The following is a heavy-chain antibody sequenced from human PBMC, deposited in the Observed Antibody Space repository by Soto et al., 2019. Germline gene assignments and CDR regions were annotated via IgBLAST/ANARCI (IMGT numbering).Heavy chain of an antibody. CDR2: INPNGGDT. V-gene: IGHV1-46*01. Sequence: QVQLVQSGAEVKKPGASVKVSCKASGYTFTYYHVHWVRQAPGQGLEWMGIINPNGGDTTYAQKFQGRVTMTRDTSTSTVYMEVSSLRSEDTALXXCARVPYSYGLLFYLDYWGQGTLVTVS. D-gene: IGHD5-18*01. J-gene: IGHJ4*02. CDR1: GYTFTYYH. CDR3: ARVPYSYGLLFYLDY.